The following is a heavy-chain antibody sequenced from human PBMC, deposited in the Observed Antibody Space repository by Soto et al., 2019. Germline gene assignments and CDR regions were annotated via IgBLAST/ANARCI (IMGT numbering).Heavy chain of an antibody. CDR2: ISGDGNIP. Sequence: PGGSLRLSCVASGFTFSKYYMHWVRQVPGKELVWVSRISGDGNIPTYADSVKGRFTISRDNAKNTLYLQMNSLRVDDTAVYYCATFWSVANFDYWGQGALVTVSS. CDR3: ATFWSVANFDY. V-gene: IGHV3-74*03. J-gene: IGHJ4*02. CDR1: GFTFSKYY. D-gene: IGHD3-3*01.